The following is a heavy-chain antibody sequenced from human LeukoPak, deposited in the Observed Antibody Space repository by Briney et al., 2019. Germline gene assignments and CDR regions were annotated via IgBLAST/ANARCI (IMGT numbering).Heavy chain of an antibody. CDR2: IIPIFGTA. CDR1: GGTFSSYA. D-gene: IGHD2-2*02. CDR3: APGAPYRYCSSTSCYSWFDP. J-gene: IGHJ5*02. Sequence: SVKVSCKASGGTFSSYAISWVRQAPGQGLEWMGGIIPIFGTANYAQKFQGRVTITTDESTSTAYMELSSLRSEDTAVYYCAPGAPYRYCSSTSCYSWFDPWGQGTRVTVSS. V-gene: IGHV1-69*05.